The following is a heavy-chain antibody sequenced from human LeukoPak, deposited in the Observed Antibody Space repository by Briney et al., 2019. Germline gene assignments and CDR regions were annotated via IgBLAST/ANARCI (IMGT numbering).Heavy chain of an antibody. CDR2: ISSSGSTI. Sequence: GGSLRLSFAASGFTFSDYYMGWIRQAPGKGLEWVSYISSSGSTIYYADSVKGRFTISRDNAKNTLYLQMNSLRAEDTAVYYCAKDNPLRPPTSPNYWGQGTLVTVSS. CDR3: AKDNPLRPPTSPNY. V-gene: IGHV3-11*01. J-gene: IGHJ4*02. CDR1: GFTFSDYY. D-gene: IGHD5-12*01.